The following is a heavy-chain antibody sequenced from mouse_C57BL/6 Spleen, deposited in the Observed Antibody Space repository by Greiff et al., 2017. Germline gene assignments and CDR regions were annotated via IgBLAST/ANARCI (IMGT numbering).Heavy chain of an antibody. CDR3: ARATYYYGPLYAMGD. J-gene: IGHJ4*01. CDR2: INPNNGGT. V-gene: IGHV1-18*01. Sequence: VQLQQSGPELVKPGASVKIPCKASGYTFTDYNMDWVKQSHGQSLEWIGDINPNNGGTIYNQKFKGKATLTVDTSSSTASMELRSLTSEDTAVYYCARATYYYGPLYAMGDWGQGTSVTVSS. CDR1: GYTFTDYN. D-gene: IGHD1-1*01.